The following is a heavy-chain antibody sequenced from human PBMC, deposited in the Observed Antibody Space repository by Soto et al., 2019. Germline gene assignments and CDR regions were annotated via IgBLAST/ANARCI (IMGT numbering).Heavy chain of an antibody. V-gene: IGHV3-43D*04. J-gene: IGHJ6*02. CDR1: GVTLEDYA. CDR2: ISWDGSNT. CDR3: AKAQRGRKRPFFGQARPYDPYSAMDI. D-gene: IGHD3-3*01. Sequence: GGSLRLAGSASGVTLEDYAIHWVRQAPGKGLEWVSLISWDGSNTYYADSVKGRFNISRDNSKNSLYLQMNSLRPEDTALYYCAKAQRGRKRPFFGQARPYDPYSAMDIWGQGTTVTVPS.